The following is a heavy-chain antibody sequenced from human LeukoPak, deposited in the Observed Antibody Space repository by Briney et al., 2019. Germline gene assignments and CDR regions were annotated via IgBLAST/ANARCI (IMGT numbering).Heavy chain of an antibody. CDR2: IYSDGTT. CDR3: ARSQWLRIAFDV. Sequence: GGSLRLSCAASGFNVSSKYMSWVRQAPGKGLEWVSIIYSDGTTYYTDSVKGRFTISRDNSKNTLYLQMNSLRAEDTAVYYCARSQWLRIAFDVWGQGTMVTVSS. J-gene: IGHJ3*01. V-gene: IGHV3-66*01. CDR1: GFNVSSKY. D-gene: IGHD6-19*01.